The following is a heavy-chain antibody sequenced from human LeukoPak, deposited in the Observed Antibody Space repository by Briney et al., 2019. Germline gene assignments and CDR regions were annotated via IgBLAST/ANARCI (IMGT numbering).Heavy chain of an antibody. CDR1: GGSFSGYY. D-gene: IGHD5-24*01. Sequence: LSLTCALHGGSFSGYYWSCSRPPPGKGREWVSAIRGRGDYIYSANSLKSPFAISRENTPGLLYLHMSSVRAEDTAVYYCARVPDLFGGYKTYFDNWGQGTLVTVSS. CDR2: IRGRGDYI. V-gene: IGHV3-11*04. CDR3: ARVPDLFGGYKTYFDN. J-gene: IGHJ4*02.